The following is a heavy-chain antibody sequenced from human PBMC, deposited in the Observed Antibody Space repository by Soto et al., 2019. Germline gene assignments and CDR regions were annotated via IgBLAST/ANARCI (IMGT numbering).Heavy chain of an antibody. CDR2: IDPSDSYT. V-gene: IGHV5-10-1*01. Sequence: PGESLKISCKGSGYSFTSYWISWVRQMPGKGLEWMGRIDPSDSYTNYSPSFQGHVTISADKSISTAYLQWSSLKASDTAMYYCARFRYGSGSFYGMDVWGQGTTVTVSS. D-gene: IGHD3-10*01. CDR3: ARFRYGSGSFYGMDV. J-gene: IGHJ6*02. CDR1: GYSFTSYW.